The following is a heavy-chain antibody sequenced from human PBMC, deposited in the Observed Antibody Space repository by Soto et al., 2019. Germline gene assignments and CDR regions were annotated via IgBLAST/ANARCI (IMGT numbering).Heavy chain of an antibody. V-gene: IGHV1-18*01. J-gene: IGHJ6*02. CDR1: GYTFSSYY. CDR3: ARAATRTTSEDYYYYGMDV. D-gene: IGHD4-17*01. Sequence: ASVKVSCKASGYTFSSYYFSWVRRAPGQGLEWMGWISGNNGNMNYAQKFQGRLTMTTDTSTGTAYMELRSLRSDDTAVYYCARAATRTTSEDYYYYGMDVWGQGTTVTVSS. CDR2: ISGNNGNM.